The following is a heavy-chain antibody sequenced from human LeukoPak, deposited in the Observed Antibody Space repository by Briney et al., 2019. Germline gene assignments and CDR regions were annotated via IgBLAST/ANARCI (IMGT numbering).Heavy chain of an antibody. CDR2: INPSGGST. CDR1: GYTFTSYY. J-gene: IGHJ4*02. D-gene: IGHD3-16*01. V-gene: IGHV1-46*01. CDR3: ARAALGMRGGDMSFDY. Sequence: ASVQVSCRASGYTFTSYYMHWVRQAPGQGLEWMGIINPSGGSTSYAQKFQGRVTMTRDTSTSTVYMELSSLRSEDTAVYYCARAALGMRGGDMSFDYWGQGTLVTVSS.